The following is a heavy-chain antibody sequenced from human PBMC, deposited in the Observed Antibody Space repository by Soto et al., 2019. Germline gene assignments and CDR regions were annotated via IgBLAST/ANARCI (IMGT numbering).Heavy chain of an antibody. Sequence: LSLTCAVSGGSISSGGYSWSWIRQPPGKGLEWIGYIYHSGSTYYNPSLKSRVTISVDRSKNQFSLKLSSVTAADTAVYYCARGREMVLLDYWGQGTLVTVSS. CDR3: ARGREMVLLDY. V-gene: IGHV4-30-2*01. CDR2: IYHSGST. D-gene: IGHD2-8*01. J-gene: IGHJ4*02. CDR1: GGSISSGGYS.